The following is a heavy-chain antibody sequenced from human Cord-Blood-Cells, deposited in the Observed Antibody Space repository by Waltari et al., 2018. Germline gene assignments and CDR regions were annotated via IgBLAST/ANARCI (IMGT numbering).Heavy chain of an antibody. Sequence: QLQLQESGPGLVKPSETLSLTCTVSGGSISSSSYYSGWIRQPPGKGLEWIGSIYYSGSTYYNPSLKSRVTISVDTSKNQFSLKLSSVTAADTAVYYCASLSAEYFQHWGQGTLVTVSS. V-gene: IGHV4-39*01. CDR2: IYYSGST. CDR3: ASLSAEYFQH. CDR1: GGSISSSSYY. J-gene: IGHJ1*01.